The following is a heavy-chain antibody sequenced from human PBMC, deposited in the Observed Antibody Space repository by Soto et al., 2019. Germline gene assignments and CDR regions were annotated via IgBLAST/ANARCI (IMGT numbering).Heavy chain of an antibody. CDR2: IKSKTDGGTT. CDR1: GFTFSNAW. Sequence: GGSLRLSCAASGFTFSNAWMSWVRQAPGKGLEWVGRIKSKTDGGTTDYAAPVKGRFTISRDDSKNTLYLQMNSLKTEDTAVYYCTTLNTYDFWSGYPEDYYYYGMDVWGQGTTVTVSS. D-gene: IGHD3-3*01. J-gene: IGHJ6*02. CDR3: TTLNTYDFWSGYPEDYYYYGMDV. V-gene: IGHV3-15*01.